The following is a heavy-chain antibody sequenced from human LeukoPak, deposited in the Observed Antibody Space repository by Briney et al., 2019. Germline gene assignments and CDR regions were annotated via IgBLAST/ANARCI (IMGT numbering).Heavy chain of an antibody. D-gene: IGHD3-22*01. CDR2: ISSVTSHI. Sequence: GRCLSLSRAVSVLTFRRYSMNCVTGARGRGLEGVSSISSVTSHIYYADSVMGRFPTSRDNAKNSLYLQMNSLRAEDTAVYYCARRTDSSGYYLDYWGQGTLVTLSS. CDR3: ARRTDSSGYYLDY. V-gene: IGHV3-21*01. CDR1: VLTFRRYS. J-gene: IGHJ4*02.